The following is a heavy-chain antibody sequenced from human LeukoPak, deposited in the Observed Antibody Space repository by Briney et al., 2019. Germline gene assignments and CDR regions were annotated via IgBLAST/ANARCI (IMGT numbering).Heavy chain of an antibody. D-gene: IGHD3-16*01. Sequence: PGGSLRLSCAASGFTFTNADMTWVRQAPGKGLEWVGRIKTKPAGGTTDSAAPVKGRFTISRDDSKNTFYLQMNSLKTEDTPVYYCTTSLYSGYDWGSDYWGQGTLVTASS. CDR1: GFTFTNAD. CDR3: TTSLYSGYDWGSDY. V-gene: IGHV3-15*01. CDR2: IKTKPAGGTT. J-gene: IGHJ4*02.